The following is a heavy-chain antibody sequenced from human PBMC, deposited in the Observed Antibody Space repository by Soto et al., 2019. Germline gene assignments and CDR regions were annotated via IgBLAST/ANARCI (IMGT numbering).Heavy chain of an antibody. J-gene: IGHJ6*02. CDR2: IYHSGST. D-gene: IGHD3-10*01. Sequence: PSETLSLTCAVSGGSISSSNWWSWVRQPPGKGLEWIGEIYHSGSTNYNPSLKSRVTISVDKSKNQFSLKLSSVTAADTAVYYCARDGNEGSGSYYNYYYYGMDVWGQGTTVTVSS. CDR1: GGSISSSNW. V-gene: IGHV4-4*02. CDR3: ARDGNEGSGSYYNYYYYGMDV.